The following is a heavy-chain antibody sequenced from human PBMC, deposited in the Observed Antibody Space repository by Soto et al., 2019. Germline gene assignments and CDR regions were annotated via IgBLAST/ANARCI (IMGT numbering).Heavy chain of an antibody. V-gene: IGHV1-3*01. CDR3: VKDRDSNSWPSRDV. CDR2: INAGNGNT. CDR1: GYTFTNYA. J-gene: IGHJ6*02. Sequence: ASVKVSCKASGYTFTNYAMHWVRQAPGQRLKWMGWINAGNGNTKYAQKLQGRVIMTTDTSTSTAYMELRSLRSDDTAVYYCVKDRDSNSWPSRDVWGPGATVTVSS. D-gene: IGHD3-22*01.